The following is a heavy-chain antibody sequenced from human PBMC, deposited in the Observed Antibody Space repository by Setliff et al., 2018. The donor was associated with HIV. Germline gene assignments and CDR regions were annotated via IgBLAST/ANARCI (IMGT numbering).Heavy chain of an antibody. Sequence: SETLSLTCTVSGGSISSSSYYWGWIRQPPGKGLEWIGSIYYSGSTYYNPSFKSRVTMSVDTSKNQFSLRLTSVTAADTAVYYCARGAGLLNNAGATDYWGQGTLVTVSS. CDR3: ARGAGLLNNAGATDY. J-gene: IGHJ4*02. CDR2: IYYSGST. D-gene: IGHD1-26*01. CDR1: GGSISSSSYY. V-gene: IGHV4-39*01.